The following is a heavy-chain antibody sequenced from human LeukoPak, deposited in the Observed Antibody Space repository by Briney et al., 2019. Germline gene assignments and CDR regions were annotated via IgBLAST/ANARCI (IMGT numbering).Heavy chain of an antibody. CDR3: ARDKRVDYYDSSGYDD. CDR1: GGSISSGGYY. J-gene: IGHJ4*02. D-gene: IGHD3-22*01. V-gene: IGHV4-31*03. CDR2: IYYSGST. Sequence: SQTLSLTCTVSGGSISSGGYYWSWIRQPPGKGLEWIGYIYYSGSTYYNPSLKSRVTISVDTSKNQFSLKLSSVTAADTAVYYCARDKRVDYYDSSGYDDWGQGTLVTVSS.